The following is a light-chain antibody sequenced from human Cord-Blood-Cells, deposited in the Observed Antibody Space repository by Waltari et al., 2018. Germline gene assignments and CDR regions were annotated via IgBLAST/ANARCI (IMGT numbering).Light chain of an antibody. V-gene: IGLV2-23*01. Sequence: QSALTQPAYVSGSPGQSITISCTGTSRDVGSYHLVPWYQQHPGKAPKLMIYEGRKRPSGVSNRFSGSKSGNTASLTISGLQAEDEADYYCCSYAGSARVFGGGTKLTVL. J-gene: IGLJ3*02. CDR1: SRDVGSYHL. CDR3: CSYAGSARV. CDR2: EGR.